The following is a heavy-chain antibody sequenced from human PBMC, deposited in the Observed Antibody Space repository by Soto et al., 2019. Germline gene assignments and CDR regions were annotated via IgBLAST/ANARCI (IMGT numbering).Heavy chain of an antibody. V-gene: IGHV3-11*01. CDR3: ARAPKYCSSTSCYYYYYYMDV. CDR2: ISSSGSTI. J-gene: IGHJ6*03. D-gene: IGHD2-2*01. Sequence: GGSLRLSCAASGFTFSDYYMSWIRQAPGKGLEWVSYISSSGSTIYYADSVKGRFTISRDNAKNSLYLQMNSLRAEDTAVYYCARAPKYCSSTSCYYYYYYMDVWGKGTTVTVSS. CDR1: GFTFSDYY.